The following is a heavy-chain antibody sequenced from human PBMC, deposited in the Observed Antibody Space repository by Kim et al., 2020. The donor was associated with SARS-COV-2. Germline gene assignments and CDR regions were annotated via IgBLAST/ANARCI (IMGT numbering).Heavy chain of an antibody. CDR2: INTNTGNP. CDR3: ATLDCGGDCSYFDY. D-gene: IGHD2-21*02. V-gene: IGHV7-4-1*02. Sequence: ASVKVSCKASGYTFTSYAMNWVRQAPGQGLEWMGWINTNTGNPTYAQGFTGRFVFSLDTSVSTAYLQISSLKAEDTAVYYCATLDCGGDCSYFDYWGQATLVTVSS. J-gene: IGHJ4*02. CDR1: GYTFTSYA.